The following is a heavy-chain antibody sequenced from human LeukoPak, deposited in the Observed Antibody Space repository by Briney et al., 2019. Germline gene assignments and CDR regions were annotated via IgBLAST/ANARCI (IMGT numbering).Heavy chain of an antibody. Sequence: SETLSLTCIVSGGSISGYYWSWIRLPPGKGLEWLGYIYYSGNTNYNPSLKSRVTMSVDTSKNQFSLMLSSVTAADTAVYYCARDGPGIRGSFDIWGQGTMVTVPS. V-gene: IGHV4-59*01. D-gene: IGHD3-10*01. CDR1: GGSISGYY. J-gene: IGHJ3*02. CDR2: IYYSGNT. CDR3: ARDGPGIRGSFDI.